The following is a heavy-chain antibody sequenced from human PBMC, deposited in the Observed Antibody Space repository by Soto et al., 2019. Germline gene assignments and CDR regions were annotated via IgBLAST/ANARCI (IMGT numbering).Heavy chain of an antibody. Sequence: QVQLQESGPGLVKPSQTLSLTCTVSGGSISSGGYYWSWIRQHPGKGLEWIGYIYYSGSTYYNPSRNSRVTISVDTSKTQFSLKLSSVTAADTSVYYCSRYIMTTVTTAYGMDVWAQGTTVTVSS. CDR1: GGSISSGGYY. J-gene: IGHJ6*02. D-gene: IGHD4-17*01. CDR3: SRYIMTTVTTAYGMDV. CDR2: IYYSGST. V-gene: IGHV4-31*03.